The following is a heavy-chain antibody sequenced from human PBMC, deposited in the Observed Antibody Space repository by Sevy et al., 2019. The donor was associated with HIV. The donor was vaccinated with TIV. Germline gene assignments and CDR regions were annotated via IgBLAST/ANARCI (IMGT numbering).Heavy chain of an antibody. Sequence: GGSLRLSCAASGFTFSSYWMTWVRQAPGKGLEWVANIKEDGSEKFCVDSVKGRFNISRDNAKNSLYLQMNSLRAEDTAVYYWARPYRTDPFYYSGSGGYYYPSYFDSWGQGTLVTVSS. CDR3: ARPYRTDPFYYSGSGGYYYPSYFDS. CDR2: IKEDGSEK. D-gene: IGHD3-22*01. CDR1: GFTFSSYW. J-gene: IGHJ4*02. V-gene: IGHV3-7*01.